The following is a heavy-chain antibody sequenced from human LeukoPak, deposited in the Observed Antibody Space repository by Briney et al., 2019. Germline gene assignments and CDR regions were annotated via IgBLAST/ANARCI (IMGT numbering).Heavy chain of an antibody. D-gene: IGHD3-22*01. V-gene: IGHV4-39*01. Sequence: SETLSLTCTVSGGSISSSSYYWGWIRQPPGKGLEWIGSIYYSGSTYYNPSPKSRVTISVDTSKNQFSLKLSSVTAADTGVYYCARQGYYYDSSGYYWGSPLFDYWGQGTLVTVSS. CDR3: ARQGYYYDSSGYYWGSPLFDY. CDR1: GGSISSSSYY. J-gene: IGHJ4*02. CDR2: IYYSGST.